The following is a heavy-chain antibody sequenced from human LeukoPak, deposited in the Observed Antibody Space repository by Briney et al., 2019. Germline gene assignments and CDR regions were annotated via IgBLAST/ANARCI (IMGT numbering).Heavy chain of an antibody. CDR1: GFTFSSYG. CDR3: AKRVSTYGGVLAPDFDY. J-gene: IGHJ4*02. CDR2: ISGSGGNT. D-gene: IGHD3-16*02. V-gene: IGHV3-23*01. Sequence: PGGSLRLSCAASGFTFSSYGMSWVRQAPGKGPEWVSVISGSGGNTYYADSVKGRFTISRDNSKNTSYLQMNSLRAEDTAVYYCAKRVSTYGGVLAPDFDYWGQGTLVTVSS.